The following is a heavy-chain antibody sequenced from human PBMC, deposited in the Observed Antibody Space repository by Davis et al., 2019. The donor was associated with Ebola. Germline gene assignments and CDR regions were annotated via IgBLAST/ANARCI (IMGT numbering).Heavy chain of an antibody. J-gene: IGHJ4*02. CDR1: GYSFTSYW. CDR3: ARLSGSYYGGGYFDY. D-gene: IGHD1-26*01. CDR2: IYPGDSDT. Sequence: GESLKISCKGSGYSFTSYWIGWVRQMPGKGLEWMGIIYPGDSDTRYSPSFQGQVTISADKFTSTAYLQWSSLKASDTAMYYCARLSGSYYGGGYFDYWGQGTLVTVSS. V-gene: IGHV5-51*01.